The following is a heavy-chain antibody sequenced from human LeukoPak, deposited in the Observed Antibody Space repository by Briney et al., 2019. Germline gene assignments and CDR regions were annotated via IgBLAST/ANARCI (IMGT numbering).Heavy chain of an antibody. V-gene: IGHV1-18*01. CDR1: GYTFTSYG. Sequence: ALVKVSCKASGYTFTSYGISWVRQAPGQGLEWMGWISAYNGNTNYAQKLQGRVTMTTDTSTSTAYMELRSLRSDDTAVYYCARDESGAAAVSEYFQHWGQGTLVTVSS. J-gene: IGHJ1*01. D-gene: IGHD6-13*01. CDR3: ARDESGAAAVSEYFQH. CDR2: ISAYNGNT.